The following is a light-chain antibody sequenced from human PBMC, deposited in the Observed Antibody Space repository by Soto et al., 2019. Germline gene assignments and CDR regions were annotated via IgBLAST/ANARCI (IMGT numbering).Light chain of an antibody. J-gene: IGKJ5*01. CDR1: QAIRGL. V-gene: IGKV1-12*01. Sequence: DIQMTQSPSSVSGSVGDRFTITCRASQAIRGLLAWYQQKPGKAPKLLIYAASNLQSGVPSRFSGSGSGTDFTLTISSLQPEDFATYYCQQTDNFPLTFGQGTRLEIK. CDR3: QQTDNFPLT. CDR2: AAS.